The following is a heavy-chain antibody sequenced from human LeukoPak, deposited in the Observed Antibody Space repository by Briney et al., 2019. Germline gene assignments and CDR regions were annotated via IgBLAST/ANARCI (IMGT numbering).Heavy chain of an antibody. J-gene: IGHJ4*02. D-gene: IGHD1-1*01. V-gene: IGHV4-59*02. CDR3: ARYDGAFDRIDY. Sequence: PSETLSLTCTVSGGSVSTYYWSWIRQPPGKGLEWIGYMYYSGSTKYNPSLKSRVTISVDTSKNQSSLKLTSVTSADTAVYYCARYDGAFDRIDYWGQGTLVTVSS. CDR2: MYYSGST. CDR1: GGSVSTYY.